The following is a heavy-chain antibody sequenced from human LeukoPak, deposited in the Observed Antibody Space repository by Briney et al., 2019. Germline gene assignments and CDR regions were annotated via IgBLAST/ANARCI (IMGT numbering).Heavy chain of an antibody. Sequence: GGSLRLSCAASGFTFSTYAMSWVRQAPGKGLEWVSEISASGGSTYYADSVKGRFTISRDNSKNTLYLEMNSLRAEDTAVYYCAKDAGVGVSWRLFRGYYSDYWGQGTLVTVSS. J-gene: IGHJ4*02. V-gene: IGHV3-23*01. CDR2: ISASGGST. D-gene: IGHD1-26*01. CDR1: GFTFSTYA. CDR3: AKDAGVGVSWRLFRGYYSDY.